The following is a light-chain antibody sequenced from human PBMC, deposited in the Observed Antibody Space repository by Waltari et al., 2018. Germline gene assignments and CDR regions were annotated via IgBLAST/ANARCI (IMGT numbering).Light chain of an antibody. CDR3: QSYDSSLSRV. J-gene: IGLJ1*01. CDR2: DNS. Sequence: QSVLTQPPSVSGAPGQRVPIPCTESCSNIGAGYDVHWYQQLPGTAPKLLIYDNSDRPSGVPDRFSGSKSGTSASLAITGLQAEDEADYYCQSYDSSLSRVFGTGTKVIVL. CDR1: CSNIGAGYD. V-gene: IGLV1-40*01.